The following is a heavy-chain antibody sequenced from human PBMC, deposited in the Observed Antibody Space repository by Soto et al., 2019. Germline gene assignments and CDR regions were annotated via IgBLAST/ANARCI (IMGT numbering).Heavy chain of an antibody. CDR3: ARESRYCSGGRCYFPPAIDY. D-gene: IGHD2-15*01. Sequence: QVQLVQSGAEVKKPGSSVKVSCKASGGTFSSYAISWVRQAPGQGLEWMGGIIPIFGTANYAQKFQGRVTFTADDSTSTAYMELTSLRSEDTGVYYCARESRYCSGGRCYFPPAIDYSGQGNLVTVSS. CDR1: GGTFSSYA. J-gene: IGHJ4*02. CDR2: IIPIFGTA. V-gene: IGHV1-69*12.